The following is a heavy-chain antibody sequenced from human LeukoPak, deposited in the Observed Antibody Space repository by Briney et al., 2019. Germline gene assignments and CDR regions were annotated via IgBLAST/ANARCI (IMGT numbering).Heavy chain of an antibody. CDR2: INWNGGST. D-gene: IGHD3-22*01. J-gene: IGHJ4*02. CDR3: ARADSSGYYASFDY. CDR1: GFTFDDYG. Sequence: PGGSLRLSCAASGFTFDDYGMSWVRQAPGKGLGWVSGINWNGGSTSYADSVKGRFTISRDNAKNSLYLQMNSLRAEDTALYYCARADSSGYYASFDYWGQGTLVTVPS. V-gene: IGHV3-20*04.